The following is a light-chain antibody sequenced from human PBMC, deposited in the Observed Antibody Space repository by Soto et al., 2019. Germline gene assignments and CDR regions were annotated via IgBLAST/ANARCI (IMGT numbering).Light chain of an antibody. CDR3: NSYTSRSTYV. J-gene: IGLJ1*01. Sequence: QSALTQPASVSGSPGQSITISCTGTSSDVGGFNYVSWYQQHPGKAPKLMIYDVTNRPSGVSYRFSGSKSGTTAPLTISGLQAEDEAEYYCNSYTSRSTYVFGTGTKVTVL. V-gene: IGLV2-14*03. CDR1: SSDVGGFNY. CDR2: DVT.